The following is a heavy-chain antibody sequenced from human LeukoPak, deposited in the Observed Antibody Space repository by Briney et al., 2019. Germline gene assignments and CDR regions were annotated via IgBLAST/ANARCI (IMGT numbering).Heavy chain of an antibody. V-gene: IGHV4-59*01. CDR3: ARDSGDRWSPYWYFDL. CDR1: GGSISSYY. Sequence: PSETLSLTCTVSGGSISSYYWSWIRQPPGKGLEWIGYIYYSGSTNYNPSLKSRVTISVDTSKNQFSLKLSSVTAADTAVYYCARDSGDRWSPYWYFDLWGRGTLVTVSS. D-gene: IGHD4-23*01. J-gene: IGHJ2*01. CDR2: IYYSGST.